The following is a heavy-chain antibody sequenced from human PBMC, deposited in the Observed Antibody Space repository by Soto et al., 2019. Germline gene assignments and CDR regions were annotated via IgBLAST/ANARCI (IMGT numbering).Heavy chain of an antibody. D-gene: IGHD7-27*01. Sequence: SVNVSCKXSGGTFSSYAISWVRQAPGQGLEWMGGIIPIFGTANYAQKFQGRVTITADESTSTAYMELSSLRSEDTAVYYCARVGNNYYYGMDVWGQGTTVTV. CDR2: IIPIFGTA. J-gene: IGHJ6*02. V-gene: IGHV1-69*13. CDR1: GGTFSSYA. CDR3: ARVGNNYYYGMDV.